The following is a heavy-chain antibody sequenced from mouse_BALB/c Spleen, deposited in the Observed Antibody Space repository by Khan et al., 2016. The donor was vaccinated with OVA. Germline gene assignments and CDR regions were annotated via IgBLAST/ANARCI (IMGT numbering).Heavy chain of an antibody. CDR2: IWGDGST. V-gene: IGHV2-6-4*01. Sequence: VQLQESGPGLVAPSQSLSITCTVSGFSLSRYSVHWVRRPPGKGLEWLGMIWGDGSTDYNSALKSRLSISKDNPKSPVFLKRNSLQPEATAMYYCARNSAIAYAMDYWGQGTSVTVSS. D-gene: IGHD1-2*01. CDR3: ARNSAIAYAMDY. CDR1: GFSLSRYS. J-gene: IGHJ4*01.